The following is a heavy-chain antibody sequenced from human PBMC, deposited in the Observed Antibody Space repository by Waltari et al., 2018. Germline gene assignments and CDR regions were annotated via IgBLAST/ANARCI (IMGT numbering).Heavy chain of an antibody. D-gene: IGHD3-22*01. Sequence: QVQLVQSGAEVKKPGASVKVSCKASGYTFTSYYMHWVRQAPGQGLEWMGIINPGGGSTNYEQKFQGIVTMTRDTTTSTVYKELSSLRSEDAAVYYCARGLWRYYDSSGYSDDYWGQGTLVTVSS. CDR3: ARGLWRYYDSSGYSDDY. CDR2: INPGGGST. V-gene: IGHV1-46*01. J-gene: IGHJ4*02. CDR1: GYTFTSYY.